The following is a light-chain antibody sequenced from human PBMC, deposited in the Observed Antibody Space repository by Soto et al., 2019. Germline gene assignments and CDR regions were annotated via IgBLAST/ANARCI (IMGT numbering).Light chain of an antibody. J-gene: IGLJ1*01. Sequence: QSALTQPASVSGSPGQSITISCTGTSSDVGGYDLVSWYQQHPGKAPKLIIYEGSKRPSGISNRFSGSKSGNTASLIISGLQGDDEGDYYCSSYRSIGTLVFGTGTKLTVL. V-gene: IGLV2-14*02. CDR3: SSYRSIGTLV. CDR2: EGS. CDR1: SSDVGGYDL.